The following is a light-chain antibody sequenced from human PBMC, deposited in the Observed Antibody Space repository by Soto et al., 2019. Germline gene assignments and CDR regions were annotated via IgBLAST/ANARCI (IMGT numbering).Light chain of an antibody. J-gene: IGLJ1*01. CDR3: CSYAGRSTYYV. CDR1: SSDVGSYNL. V-gene: IGLV2-23*01. CDR2: EGT. Sequence: QSALTQPASVSGSPGQSITISCTGTSSDVGSYNLVSWYQQHPGKAPKLIIYEGTKRPSGVSNRFSGSKSGNTASLTISGLQAEHEADSSCCSYAGRSTYYVSGTGTKVTVL.